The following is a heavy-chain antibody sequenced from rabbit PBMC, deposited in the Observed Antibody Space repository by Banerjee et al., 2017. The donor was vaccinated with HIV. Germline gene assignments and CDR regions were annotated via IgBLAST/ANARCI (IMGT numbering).Heavy chain of an antibody. V-gene: IGHV1S45*01. CDR3: ARDLSYDDYAAFNL. J-gene: IGHJ4*01. CDR2: IDPFFGTT. D-gene: IGHD2-1*01. Sequence: QEQLVESGGGLVQPGGSLKLSCKASGLDFSSNHGMSWVRQAPGKGLEWIGYIDPFFGTTYYASWVNGRFTISKTSSTTVTLQMTSLTAADTATYFCARDLSYDDYAAFNLWGQGTLVTVS. CDR1: GLDFSSNHG.